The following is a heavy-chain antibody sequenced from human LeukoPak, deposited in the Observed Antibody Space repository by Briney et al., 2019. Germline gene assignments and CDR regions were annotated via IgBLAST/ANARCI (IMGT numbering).Heavy chain of an antibody. V-gene: IGHV4-59*08. CDR3: ARLGVLNTMIES. CDR1: GGSISSYY. J-gene: IGHJ4*02. Sequence: PSETLSLTRTVSGGSISSYYWSWIRQPPGKGLEWIGYIYYSGSTNYNPSLKSRVTISVDTSKNQFSLKLSSVTAADTAVYYCARLGVLNTMIESWGQGTLVTVSS. CDR2: IYYSGST. D-gene: IGHD3-22*01.